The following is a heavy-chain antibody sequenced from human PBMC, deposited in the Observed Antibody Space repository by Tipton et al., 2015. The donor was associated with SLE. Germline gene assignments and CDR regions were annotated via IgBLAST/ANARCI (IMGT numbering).Heavy chain of an antibody. D-gene: IGHD1-26*01. Sequence: TLSLTCTVSGGSMSSDTYYWSWIRQPAGKGLECIGHVSSRGSPTYHPSLKSRVTISVDTSKNPFSLRLTSVTAADTAVYYCATGRGADGYYTYGLDVWGQGATVTVSS. V-gene: IGHV4-61*09. CDR2: VSSRGSP. J-gene: IGHJ6*02. CDR3: ATGRGADGYYTYGLDV. CDR1: GGSMSSDTYY.